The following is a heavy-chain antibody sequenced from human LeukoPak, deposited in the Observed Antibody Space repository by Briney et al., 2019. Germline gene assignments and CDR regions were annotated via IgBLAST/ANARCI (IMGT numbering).Heavy chain of an antibody. V-gene: IGHV4-59*01. CDR1: GYFITSNYY. Sequence: SETLSLTCTVSGYFITSNYYWGWIRQPPGKGLEWIGYIYYSGSTNYNPSLKSRVTISVDTSKNQFSLKLSSVTAADTAVYYCAREAYSYGPLFGYWGQGTLVTVSS. J-gene: IGHJ4*02. CDR2: IYYSGST. CDR3: AREAYSYGPLFGY. D-gene: IGHD5-18*01.